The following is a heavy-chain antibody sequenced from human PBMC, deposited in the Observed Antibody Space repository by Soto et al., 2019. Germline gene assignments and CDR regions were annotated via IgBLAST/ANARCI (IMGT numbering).Heavy chain of an antibody. Sequence: ASVKVSCNASGYTFTGYYMHWVRQAPGQGLEWMGWINPNSGGTNYAQKFQGWVTMTRDTSISTAYMELSRLRSDDTAVYYCARAPIVVVVAATPPDAFDIWGQGTMVTVSS. CDR1: GYTFTGYY. CDR2: INPNSGGT. J-gene: IGHJ3*02. CDR3: ARAPIVVVVAATPPDAFDI. V-gene: IGHV1-2*04. D-gene: IGHD2-15*01.